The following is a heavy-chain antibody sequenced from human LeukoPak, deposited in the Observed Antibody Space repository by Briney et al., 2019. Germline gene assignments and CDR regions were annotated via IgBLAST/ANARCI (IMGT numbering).Heavy chain of an antibody. D-gene: IGHD6-19*01. V-gene: IGHV3-23*01. CDR1: GFTFSSYA. J-gene: IGHJ4*02. CDR2: ISGSGGST. Sequence: GGSLRLSCAASGFTFSSYAMSWVRQAPGKGLEWVSAISGSGGSTYYADSVKGRFTISRDNSKNTLYLQMNSLRAEDTAVYYCARGGFDTSGWLDYWGQGALVTVSS. CDR3: ARGGFDTSGWLDY.